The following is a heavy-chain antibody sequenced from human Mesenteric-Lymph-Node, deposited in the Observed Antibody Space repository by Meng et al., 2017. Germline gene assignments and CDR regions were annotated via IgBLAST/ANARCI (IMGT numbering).Heavy chain of an antibody. D-gene: IGHD5-24*01. CDR1: GFTFSSYA. V-gene: IGHV3-30*04. CDR2: ISYDGTNK. J-gene: IGHJ4*02. CDR3: TREMATTYFDY. Sequence: RSLRLSCAASGFTFSSYALHWVRQAPGKGLEWVAVISYDGTNKYYTDSVKGRFTISRDNSKNTLYLQMNSLRAEDTAVYYCTREMATTYFDYWGQGTLVTVSS.